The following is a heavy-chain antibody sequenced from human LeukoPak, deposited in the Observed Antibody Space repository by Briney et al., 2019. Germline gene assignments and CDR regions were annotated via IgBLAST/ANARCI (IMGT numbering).Heavy chain of an antibody. V-gene: IGHV3-48*01. CDR3: ARPYGSGRRWFDP. J-gene: IGHJ5*02. D-gene: IGHD3-10*01. Sequence: GGPLRVSCAASGFTFISYSMNWVRQAPGKGLEWVSYISSSSSTIYYADSVKGRFTISRDNAKNSLYLQMNSLRAQDTAVYYCARPYGSGRRWFDPWGQGTLVTVSS. CDR1: GFTFISYS. CDR2: ISSSSSTI.